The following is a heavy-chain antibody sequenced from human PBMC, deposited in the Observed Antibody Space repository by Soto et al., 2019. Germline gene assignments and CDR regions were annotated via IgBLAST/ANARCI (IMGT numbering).Heavy chain of an antibody. CDR3: ARDYGGKFSRLKYSYYGMDV. D-gene: IGHD4-17*01. Sequence: GILRLSVAAAGLSLSSYAMHGVRQAPGKGLEWVAVISYDGSNKYYADSVKGRFTISRDNSKNTLYLQMNSLRAEDTAVYYCARDYGGKFSRLKYSYYGMDVWGQGTTVTVSS. J-gene: IGHJ6*02. V-gene: IGHV3-30-3*01. CDR1: GLSLSSYA. CDR2: ISYDGSNK.